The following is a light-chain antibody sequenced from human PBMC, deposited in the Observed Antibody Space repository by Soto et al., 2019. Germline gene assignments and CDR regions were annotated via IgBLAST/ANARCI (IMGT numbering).Light chain of an antibody. CDR3: QQYNSYPWS. CDR2: DAS. J-gene: IGKJ1*01. CDR1: QSISSW. Sequence: DIQMPQSPSTLSASVGARVTITCRASQSISSWLAWYQQKPCKAPKLLTYDASSLESGVPSRFSGSGSVTDFTLTISSLQPDDFATYYCQQYNSYPWSFGQGTKVEIK. V-gene: IGKV1-5*01.